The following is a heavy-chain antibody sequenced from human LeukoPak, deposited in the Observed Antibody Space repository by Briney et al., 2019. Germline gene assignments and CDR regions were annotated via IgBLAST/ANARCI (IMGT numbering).Heavy chain of an antibody. Sequence: GGSLRLSCEASGFTFRNYSINWFRQAPGKGLEWVSSISKSGSYIYYADSVKGRFTISRDNAKNSLHLQMNSLRAEDTAVYYCARDVYTNGPNYFDYWGQGTLVTVSS. V-gene: IGHV3-21*06. CDR3: ARDVYTNGPNYFDY. J-gene: IGHJ4*02. CDR1: GFTFRNYS. CDR2: ISKSGSYI. D-gene: IGHD5-18*01.